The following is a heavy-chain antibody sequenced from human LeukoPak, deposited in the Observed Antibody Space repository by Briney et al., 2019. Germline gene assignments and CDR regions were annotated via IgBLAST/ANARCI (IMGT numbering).Heavy chain of an antibody. CDR2: ISSTSYM. V-gene: IGHV3-21*01. CDR1: GFTFSSYS. Sequence: GGSLRLSCAASGFTFSSYSMNWVRQAPGKGLEWVSSISSTSYMYYADSVKGRFTISRDIAKNSLYLQMNSLRAEDTAVYYCARGGYDPWYFDSWGQGTLVTVSS. D-gene: IGHD5-12*01. CDR3: ARGGYDPWYFDS. J-gene: IGHJ4*02.